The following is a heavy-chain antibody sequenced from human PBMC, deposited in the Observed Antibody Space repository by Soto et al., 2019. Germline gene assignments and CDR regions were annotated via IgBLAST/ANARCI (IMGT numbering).Heavy chain of an antibody. J-gene: IGHJ5*02. CDR3: ARPALVPAVMGWFDP. D-gene: IGHD2-2*01. CDR2: IYYSGST. Sequence: SETLSLTCTVSGGSISSGGYYWSWIRQHPGKGLEWIGYIYYSGSTYYKPSLKSRVTISVDTSKNQFSLKLSSVTAADTAVYYCARPALVPAVMGWFDPWGQGTLVTVSS. CDR1: GGSISSGGYY. V-gene: IGHV4-31*03.